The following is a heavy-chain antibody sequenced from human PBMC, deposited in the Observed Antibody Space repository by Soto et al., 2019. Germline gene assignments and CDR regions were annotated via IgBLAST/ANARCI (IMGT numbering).Heavy chain of an antibody. CDR1: GGSLSSGRYY. V-gene: IGHV4-39*02. D-gene: IGHD4-17*01. CDR3: ARGFKRVTTNWFDP. CDR2: FSYTGST. J-gene: IGHJ5*02. Sequence: SETLSLTRTVSGGSLSSGRYYWDWIRQTPWKGLEWIGSFSYTGSTYYNPSLKSRVTISVDTSNNHFSLRLSSVTAADTAVYYCARGFKRVTTNWFDPWGQGTLVTVSS.